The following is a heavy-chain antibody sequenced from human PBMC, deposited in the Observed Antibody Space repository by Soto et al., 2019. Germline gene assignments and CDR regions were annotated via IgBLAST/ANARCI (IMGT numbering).Heavy chain of an antibody. CDR2: IIPIFGTA. CDR1: GGTFSSYA. V-gene: IGHV1-69*06. J-gene: IGHJ6*02. CDR3: ARDEAKGTSSSGPYGMDV. Sequence: SVKVSCKASGGTFSSYAISWVRQAPGQGLEWMGGIIPIFGTANYAQKFQGRVTITADKSTSTAYMELSSLRSEDTAVYYCARDEAKGTSSSGPYGMDVWGQGTTVTVSS. D-gene: IGHD6-6*01.